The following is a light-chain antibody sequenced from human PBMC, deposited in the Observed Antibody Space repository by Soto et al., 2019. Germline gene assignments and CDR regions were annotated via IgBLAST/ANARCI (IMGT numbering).Light chain of an antibody. CDR2: WAS. J-gene: IGKJ2*01. Sequence: DIVMTQSPDSLAVSLGERATINCKSSQSVLYSSNNKNYLAWYQQKPGQPPKLLISWASTRESGVPDRFSGSGSGTDFTLPINSLQAEDVAVYYCQQSYSTPYTFGQGTKLEIK. V-gene: IGKV4-1*01. CDR3: QQSYSTPYT. CDR1: QSVLYSSNNKNY.